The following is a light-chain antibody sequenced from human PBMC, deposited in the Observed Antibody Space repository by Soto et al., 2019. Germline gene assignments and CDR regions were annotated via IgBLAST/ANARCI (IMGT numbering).Light chain of an antibody. CDR1: QNIKTY. CDR3: QQSFSPPPWT. CDR2: AAS. V-gene: IGKV1-39*01. Sequence: DIQMTQSPSSLSASVGDSVTITCRASQNIKTYLNWYQQKPGKAPNLLIYAASRLHSGVPSRFSGSESGTDFTLTISSLQPEDFATYYCQQSFSPPPWTFGQGTKVEIK. J-gene: IGKJ1*01.